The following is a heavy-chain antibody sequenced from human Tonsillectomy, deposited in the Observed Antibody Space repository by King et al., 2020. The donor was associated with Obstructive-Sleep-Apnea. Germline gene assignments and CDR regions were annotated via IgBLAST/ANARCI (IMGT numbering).Heavy chain of an antibody. J-gene: IGHJ5*02. D-gene: IGHD4-17*01. V-gene: IGHV3-21*01. CDR1: GFTFSGNS. Sequence: VQLVESGGGLVKPGGSLRLSCAASGFTFSGNSMNWVRQAPGKGLEWVSSITISSSYIYYADSVKGRFTISRDNAKNSLFLQMNSLRAEDTAVYYCARAGDYRDQPNWFDPWGQGTLVTVSS. CDR2: ITISSSYI. CDR3: ARAGDYRDQPNWFDP.